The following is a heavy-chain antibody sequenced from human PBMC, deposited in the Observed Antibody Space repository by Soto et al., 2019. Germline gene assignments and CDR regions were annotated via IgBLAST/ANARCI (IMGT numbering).Heavy chain of an antibody. CDR1: GFTFIDAW. J-gene: IGHJ4*02. Sequence: GGSLRLSCAASGFTFIDAWMNWVRQAPGKGLEWVGRIKSKTDGGTTDYAAPVKGRITISRDDSKNTLYLQMNSLRTEDTAVYYCAKEWRDGYNSRYFDYWGQGTLVTVS. CDR3: AKEWRDGYNSRYFDY. CDR2: IKSKTDGGTT. V-gene: IGHV3-15*07. D-gene: IGHD5-12*01.